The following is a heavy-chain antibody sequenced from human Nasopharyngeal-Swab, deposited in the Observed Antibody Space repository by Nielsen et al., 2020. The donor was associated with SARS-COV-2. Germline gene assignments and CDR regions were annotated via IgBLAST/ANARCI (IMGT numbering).Heavy chain of an antibody. CDR2: ISSSSSYI. CDR3: ARDGPMVATPD. D-gene: IGHD5-12*01. J-gene: IGHJ4*02. CDR1: GFTFSSYS. Sequence: GGSLRLSCAASGFTFSSYSMNWVRQAPGKGLEWVSYISSSSSYIYYADSVKGRFTISRDNAKNSLYLQMNSLRAEDTAVYYCARDGPMVATPDWGQGTLVTVSS. V-gene: IGHV3-21*05.